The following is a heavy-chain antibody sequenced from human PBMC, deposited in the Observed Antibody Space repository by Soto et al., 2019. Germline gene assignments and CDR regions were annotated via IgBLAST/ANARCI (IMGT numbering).Heavy chain of an antibody. CDR2: INHSGST. D-gene: IGHD2-2*01. J-gene: IGHJ6*02. Sequence: SETLSLTCAVYGGSFSGYYWSWIRQPPGKGLEWIGEINHSGSTNYNPSLKSRVTISVDTSKNQFSLKLSSVTAADTAVYYCARPLNPRCEAKTPRYCSKEHYYGMDVWGQGTTVTVSS. CDR3: ARPLNPRCEAKTPRYCSKEHYYGMDV. V-gene: IGHV4-34*01. CDR1: GGSFSGYY.